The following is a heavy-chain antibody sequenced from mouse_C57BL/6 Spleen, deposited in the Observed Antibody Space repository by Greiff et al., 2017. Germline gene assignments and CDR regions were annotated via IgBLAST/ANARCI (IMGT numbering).Heavy chain of an antibody. CDR1: GFTFSSYA. CDR3: ARDLTYYGSSYAMDY. Sequence: EVKLQESGGGLVKPGGSLKLSCAASGFTFSSYAMSWVRQTPEKRLEWVATISDGGSYTYYPDNVKGRFTISRDNAKNNLYLQMSHLKSEDTAMYYCARDLTYYGSSYAMDYWGQGTSVTVSS. V-gene: IGHV5-4*01. J-gene: IGHJ4*01. CDR2: ISDGGSYT. D-gene: IGHD1-1*01.